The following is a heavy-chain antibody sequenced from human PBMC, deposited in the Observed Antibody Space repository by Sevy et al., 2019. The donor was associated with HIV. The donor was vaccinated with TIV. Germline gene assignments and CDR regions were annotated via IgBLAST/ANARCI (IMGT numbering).Heavy chain of an antibody. CDR1: GYSISSGYY. J-gene: IGHJ4*02. D-gene: IGHD2-2*03. CDR2: IYHSGST. V-gene: IGHV4-38-2*02. Sequence: SETLSLTCAVSGYSISSGYYWGWIRQPPRKGMEWIGSIYHSGSTYYNPSLKSRVTISVDTSKNQFSLKLSSVTAADTAVYYCARDGYCSSTSCYYFDYWGQGTLVTVSS. CDR3: ARDGYCSSTSCYYFDY.